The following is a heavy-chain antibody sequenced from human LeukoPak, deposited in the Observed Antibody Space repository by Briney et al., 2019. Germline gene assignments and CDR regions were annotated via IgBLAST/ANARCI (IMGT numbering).Heavy chain of an antibody. J-gene: IGHJ3*02. Sequence: PGGSLRLSCAASGFTFDDYAMHWVRQAPGKGLEWVSGISWNSGSIGYVDSVKGRFTISRDNAKNSLHLQMDNLRAEDTAVYYCARPKNRENYWRAFDIWGQGTMVTVSS. CDR2: ISWNSGSI. D-gene: IGHD1-7*01. CDR1: GFTFDDYA. CDR3: ARPKNRENYWRAFDI. V-gene: IGHV3-9*01.